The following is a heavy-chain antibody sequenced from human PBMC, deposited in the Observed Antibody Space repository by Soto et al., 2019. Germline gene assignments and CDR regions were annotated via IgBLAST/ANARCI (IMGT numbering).Heavy chain of an antibody. CDR2: IWYDGSNK. Sequence: QVQLVESGGGVVQPGRSLRLSCAASGFTFSSYGMHWVRQAPGKGLEWVAVIWYDGSNKYYADSVKGRFTISRDNSKNTLYLQMNSLRAEDTAVYYCARVDGSGWYLVDYWGQGTLVTVSS. V-gene: IGHV3-33*01. D-gene: IGHD6-19*01. CDR1: GFTFSSYG. J-gene: IGHJ4*02. CDR3: ARVDGSGWYLVDY.